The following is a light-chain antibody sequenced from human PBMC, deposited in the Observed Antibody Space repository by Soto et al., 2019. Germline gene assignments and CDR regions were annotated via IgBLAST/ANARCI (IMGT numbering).Light chain of an antibody. J-gene: IGKJ4*01. CDR1: QDISNY. Sequence: DIQMTQSPSSLSASVGDIVTITCQASQDISNYLNWYQQKPGKAPKLLIYDASNLETGVPSRFSGSGSGTDXXFTISSMQPEDIATYYCQQYDNLLTFGGGTKVEIK. CDR2: DAS. CDR3: QQYDNLLT. V-gene: IGKV1-33*01.